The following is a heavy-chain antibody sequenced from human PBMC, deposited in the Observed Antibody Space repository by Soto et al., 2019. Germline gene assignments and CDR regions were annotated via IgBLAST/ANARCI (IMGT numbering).Heavy chain of an antibody. D-gene: IGHD4-17*01. CDR2: INPSGGST. J-gene: IGHJ4*02. Sequence: ASVKVSCKASGYTFTIYYMHWVRQAPGQGLEWMGIINPSGGSTSYAQKFQGRVTMTRDTSTSTVYMELSSLRSEDTAVYYCARVGLSYGEFDYWGQGTLVTVSS. V-gene: IGHV1-46*01. CDR1: GYTFTIYY. CDR3: ARVGLSYGEFDY.